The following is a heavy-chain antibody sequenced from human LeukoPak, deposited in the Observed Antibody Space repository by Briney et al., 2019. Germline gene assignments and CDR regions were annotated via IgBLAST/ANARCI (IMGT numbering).Heavy chain of an antibody. CDR3: ARDSSSTSSTYYYGMDV. D-gene: IGHD2-2*01. CDR2: ISAYNGNT. CDR1: GYTFTSYG. Sequence: ASVKVSCKASGYTFTSYGISWVRQAPGQGLEWMGWISAYNGNTSYAQKLQGRVTMTTDTSTSTAYMELRSLRSDDTAVYYCARDSSSTSSTYYYGMDVWGQGTTVTVSS. J-gene: IGHJ6*02. V-gene: IGHV1-18*01.